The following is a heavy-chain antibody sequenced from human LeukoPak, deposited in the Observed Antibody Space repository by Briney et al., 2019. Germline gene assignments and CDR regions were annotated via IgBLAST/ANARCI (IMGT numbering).Heavy chain of an antibody. CDR2: IWYDGSNK. Sequence: GGSLRLSCAASGFTFSSHGMHWVRQAPGKGLEWVAVIWYDGSNKFYADSVKGRFTISRDNSKNTLYMQMDSLRAEDTAVYYCVRDIEGSGPEYWGQGTLVTVSS. V-gene: IGHV3-33*01. D-gene: IGHD3-10*01. CDR1: GFTFSSHG. J-gene: IGHJ4*02. CDR3: VRDIEGSGPEY.